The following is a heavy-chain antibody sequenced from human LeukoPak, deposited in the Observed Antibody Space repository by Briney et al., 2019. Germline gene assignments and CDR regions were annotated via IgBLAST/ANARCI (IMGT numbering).Heavy chain of an antibody. J-gene: IGHJ4*02. CDR1: GGSISSSNW. D-gene: IGHD3-10*01. CDR3: ARVGDTMVRGVYLYYFDY. Sequence: PSGTLSLTCAVSGGSISSSNWWSWVRQPPGKGLEWIGEIYHSGSTNYNPSLKSRVTISVDKSKNQFSLKLSSVTAADTAVYYCARVGDTMVRGVYLYYFDYWGQGTLVTVSS. CDR2: IYHSGST. V-gene: IGHV4-4*02.